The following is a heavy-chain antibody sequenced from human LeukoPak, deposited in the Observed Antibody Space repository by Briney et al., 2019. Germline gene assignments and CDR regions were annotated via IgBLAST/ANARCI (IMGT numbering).Heavy chain of an antibody. D-gene: IGHD2-2*01. CDR3: ARDLSLGYCSSTSCYPRGGAFDI. V-gene: IGHV3-30-3*01. CDR2: ISYDGSNK. Sequence: GRSLRLSCAASGFTFSSYAMHWVRQAPGKGLEWVAVISYDGSNKYYADSVKGRFTISRDNSKNTLYLQMNSLRAEDTAVYYCARDLSLGYCSSTSCYPRGGAFDIWGQGTMVTVSS. J-gene: IGHJ3*02. CDR1: GFTFSSYA.